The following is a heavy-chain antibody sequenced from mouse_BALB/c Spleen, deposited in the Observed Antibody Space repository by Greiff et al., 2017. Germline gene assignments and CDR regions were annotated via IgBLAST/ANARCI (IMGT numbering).Heavy chain of an antibody. J-gene: IGHJ3*01. CDR2: IFPGSGNT. D-gene: IGHD2-3*01. CDR1: CYSFTSYY. Sequence: VQLVESGPELVKPGASVKISCKASCYSFTSYYIHWVKQRPGQGLEWIGWIFPGSGNTKYNEKFKGKATLTADTSSSTAYMQLSSLTSEDSAVYFCAKGDDGYYKFAYWGQGTLVTVSA. V-gene: IGHV1-66*01. CDR3: AKGDDGYYKFAY.